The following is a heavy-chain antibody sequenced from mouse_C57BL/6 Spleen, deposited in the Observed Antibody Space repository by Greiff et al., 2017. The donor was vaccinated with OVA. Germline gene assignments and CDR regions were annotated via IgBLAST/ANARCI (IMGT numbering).Heavy chain of an antibody. CDR3: ASRNYYNYAMDY. CDR2: IDPSDSYT. V-gene: IGHV1-50*01. D-gene: IGHD1-1*01. Sequence: QVQLQQPGAELVKPGASVKLSCKASGYTFISYWMQWVKQRPGQGLEWIGEIDPSDSYTNYNQKFKGKATLTVDTSSSTAYMQLSSLTSEDSAVYYCASRNYYNYAMDYWGQGTSVTVSS. CDR1: GYTFISYW. J-gene: IGHJ4*01.